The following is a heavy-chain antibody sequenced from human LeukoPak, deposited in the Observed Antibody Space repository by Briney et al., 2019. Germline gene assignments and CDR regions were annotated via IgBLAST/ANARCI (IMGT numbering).Heavy chain of an antibody. J-gene: IGHJ3*02. CDR2: INPNSGGT. V-gene: IGHV1-2*06. Sequence: ASVKVSCKASGYTFTGYYMHWVRQAPGQGLEWMGRINPNSGGTNYAQKFRGRVTMTRDTSISTAYMELSRLRSDDTAVYYCARLRLRNDAFDIWGQGTMVTVSS. D-gene: IGHD5-12*01. CDR1: GYTFTGYY. CDR3: ARLRLRNDAFDI.